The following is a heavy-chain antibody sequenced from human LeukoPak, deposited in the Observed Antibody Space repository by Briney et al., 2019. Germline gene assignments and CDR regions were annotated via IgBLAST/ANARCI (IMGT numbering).Heavy chain of an antibody. D-gene: IGHD5-18*01. V-gene: IGHV4-31*03. Sequence: SQPLSLTCTVSGGCLSSGCYYWSWIRQPPEKGFEWIGYIHYNGNTYYNPSPKSRVTISVHTTKNHYSLKLSSVTAADTAVFYCARGAMGGANWFDPWGQGTLVTVSS. CDR1: GGCLSSGCYY. CDR2: IHYNGNT. CDR3: ARGAMGGANWFDP. J-gene: IGHJ5*02.